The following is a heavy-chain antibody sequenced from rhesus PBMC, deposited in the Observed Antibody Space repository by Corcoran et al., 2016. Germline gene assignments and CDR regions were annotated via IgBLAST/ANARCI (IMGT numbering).Heavy chain of an antibody. CDR3: TRGAAAGTHLDY. Sequence: QVQLVQSGAEIKQPGASVKLSCKASGYTFTSYYMHWVRQAPGQGLEWIGLFSPYKGNKGYAQNVQGRVTITTDTSTSTGYMELSSLRSEDTAVYYCTRGAAAGTHLDYWGQGVLVTVSS. V-gene: IGHV1-1*01. CDR1: GYTFTSYY. D-gene: IGHD6-31*01. CDR2: FSPYKGNK. J-gene: IGHJ4*01.